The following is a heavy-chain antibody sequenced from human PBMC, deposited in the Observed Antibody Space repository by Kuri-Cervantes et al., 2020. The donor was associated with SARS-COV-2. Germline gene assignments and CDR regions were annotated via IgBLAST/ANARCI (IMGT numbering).Heavy chain of an antibody. V-gene: IGHV3-21*01. J-gene: IGHJ5*02. CDR3: ARDPGGVFLRGIMILSAHWFDT. Sequence: ESLKISCAASGFTFSSYSMNWVRQAPGKGLEWVSSISSSSSYIYYADSVKGRFTISGDNAKNSLYLQMNSLRAEDTAVYYCARDPGGVFLRGIMILSAHWFDTWGQGTLVTVSS. D-gene: IGHD3-9*01. CDR2: ISSSSSYI. CDR1: GFTFSSYS.